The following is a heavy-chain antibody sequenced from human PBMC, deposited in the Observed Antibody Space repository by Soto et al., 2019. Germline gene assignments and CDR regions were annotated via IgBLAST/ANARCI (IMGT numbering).Heavy chain of an antibody. Sequence: PGESLKISCKGSGYSFTSYWIGWVRQMPGKGLEWMGIIYPGDSDTRYSPSFQGQVTISADKSISTAYLQWSSLKASDTAVYYCARDPEETTNAFDIWGQGTMVTVSS. J-gene: IGHJ3*02. CDR2: IYPGDSDT. D-gene: IGHD4-17*01. CDR3: ARDPEETTNAFDI. CDR1: GYSFTSYW. V-gene: IGHV5-51*01.